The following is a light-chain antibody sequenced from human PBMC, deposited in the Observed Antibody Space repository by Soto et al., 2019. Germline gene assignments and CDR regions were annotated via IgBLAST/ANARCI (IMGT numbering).Light chain of an antibody. CDR1: QSISSY. CDR2: AAS. V-gene: IGKV1-39*01. J-gene: IGKJ1*01. CDR3: QQLNGYPRT. Sequence: DIQMTQSPSSLSASVGDRVTITCRASQSISSYLNWYQQKQGKAPKLLIYAASSLQSGVPSRFSGSGSGTDVTLTISSLQPEDFASYYCQQLNGYPRTFGQGTKVDIK.